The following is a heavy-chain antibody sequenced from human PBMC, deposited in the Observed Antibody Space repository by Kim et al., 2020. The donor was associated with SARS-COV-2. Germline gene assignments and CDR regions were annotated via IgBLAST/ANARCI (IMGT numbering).Heavy chain of an antibody. CDR3: ARDIPDRLVRSDFWSGYPDY. CDR2: ISYDGSNK. CDR1: GFTFSSYA. J-gene: IGHJ4*02. D-gene: IGHD3-3*01. Sequence: GGSLRLSCAASGFTFSSYAMHWVRQAPGKGLEWVAVISYDGSNKYYADSVKGRFTISRDNSKNTLYLQMNSLRAEDTAVYYCARDIPDRLVRSDFWSGYPDYWGQGTLVTVSS. V-gene: IGHV3-30-3*01.